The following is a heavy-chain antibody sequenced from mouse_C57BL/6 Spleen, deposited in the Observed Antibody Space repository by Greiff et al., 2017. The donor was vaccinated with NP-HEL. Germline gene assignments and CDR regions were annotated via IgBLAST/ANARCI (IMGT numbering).Heavy chain of an antibody. CDR3: ARRDDYDGWFAY. CDR1: GYTFTSYW. J-gene: IGHJ3*01. CDR2: IYPGSGST. D-gene: IGHD2-4*01. V-gene: IGHV1-55*01. Sequence: QVQLQQPGAELVKPGASVKMSCKASGYTFTSYWITWVKQRPGQGLEWIGDIYPGSGSTNYNEKFTSKATLTVDTSSSTAYMQLSSLTSEDSAVYYCARRDDYDGWFAYWGQGTLVTVSA.